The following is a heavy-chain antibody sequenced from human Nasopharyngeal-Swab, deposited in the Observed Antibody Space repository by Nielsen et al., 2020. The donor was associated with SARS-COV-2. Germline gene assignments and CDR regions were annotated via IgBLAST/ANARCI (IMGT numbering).Heavy chain of an antibody. V-gene: IGHV3-48*04. CDR3: ARERGGGYGDY. D-gene: IGHD5-12*01. CDR1: GFTFSPYT. CDR2: ITGTSDSI. Sequence: GESLKISCAASGFTFSPYTMTWVRQAPGKGLEWLSYITGTSDSIRYADSVKGQFTISRNNAKNSLFLQMNGLTAEDTAVYYCARERGGGYGDYWGQGTLVTVSS. J-gene: IGHJ4*02.